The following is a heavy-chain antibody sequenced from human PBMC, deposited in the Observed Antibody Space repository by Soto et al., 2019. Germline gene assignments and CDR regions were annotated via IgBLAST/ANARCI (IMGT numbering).Heavy chain of an antibody. Sequence: QVQLVQSGAEVKKPGASVTVSCKTSGYPLTDFYIHWVRQAPGQGLEWMAWINPHTGDTNTALKFQGRVTMTRDTSILTAFMELSRLSSDATDVYYSAREGGAAPGVQRVWYLDPLGRANLVSVSS. CDR2: INPHTGDT. D-gene: IGHD6-25*01. CDR3: AREGGAAPGVQRVWYLDP. V-gene: IGHV1-2*02. J-gene: IGHJ2*01. CDR1: GYPLTDFY.